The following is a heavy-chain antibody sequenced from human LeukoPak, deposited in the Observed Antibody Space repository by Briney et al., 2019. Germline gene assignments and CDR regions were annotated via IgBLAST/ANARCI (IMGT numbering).Heavy chain of an antibody. V-gene: IGHV3-21*01. CDR1: GFTFSSYS. Sequence: PGGSLRLSCAASGFTFSSYSMNWVRQAPGKGLEWVSSISSSSSYIYYADSVKGRFTISRDNAKNSLYLQMNSLRAEDTAVYYCARGPDGNWNDAYFDYWGQGTLVTVSS. D-gene: IGHD1-1*01. CDR2: ISSSSSYI. J-gene: IGHJ4*02. CDR3: ARGPDGNWNDAYFDY.